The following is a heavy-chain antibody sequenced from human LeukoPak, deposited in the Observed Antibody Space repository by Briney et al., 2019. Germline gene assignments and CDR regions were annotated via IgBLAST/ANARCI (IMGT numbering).Heavy chain of an antibody. J-gene: IGHJ4*02. CDR1: GFTFSDYY. D-gene: IGHD6-13*01. CDR3: ARVYSSSWYLGYYFDY. V-gene: IGHV3-11*06. Sequence: GGSLRLSCAASGFTFSDYYMSWLRQAPGKGLEWVSYISSSSSYTNYADSVKGRFTISRDNAKNSLYLQMNSLRAEDTAVYYCARVYSSSWYLGYYFDYWGQGTLVTVSS. CDR2: ISSSSSYT.